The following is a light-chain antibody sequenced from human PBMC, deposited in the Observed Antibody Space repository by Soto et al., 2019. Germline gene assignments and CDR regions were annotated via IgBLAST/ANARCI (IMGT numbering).Light chain of an antibody. CDR2: GNN. J-gene: IGLJ2*01. CDR1: SSNIGAGYD. CDR3: QSYDSSLRASV. Sequence: QSVLTQPPSVSGAPGQRVTIPCTGSSSNIGAGYDVHWYQQVPGTAPKLLIYGNNNRPSGVPDRFSGSKSGTSASLAITGLQAADEADYYCQSYDSSLRASVFGGGTQLTVL. V-gene: IGLV1-40*01.